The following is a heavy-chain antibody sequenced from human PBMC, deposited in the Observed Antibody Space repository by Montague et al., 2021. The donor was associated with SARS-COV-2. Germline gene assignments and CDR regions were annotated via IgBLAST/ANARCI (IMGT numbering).Heavy chain of an antibody. V-gene: IGHV3-21*01. CDR2: ISSSSSYI. J-gene: IGHJ4*02. D-gene: IGHD3-10*01. CDR1: GFTFSSYS. CDR3: AIESPYYGSGSEGFDC. Sequence: SLRLSCEASGFTFSSYSMNWVRQAPGKGLEWVSSISSSSSYIYYADSVKGRFTISRDNAKNSLYLQMNGLRAEDTAVYYCAIESPYYGSGSEGFDCWGQGALVTISS.